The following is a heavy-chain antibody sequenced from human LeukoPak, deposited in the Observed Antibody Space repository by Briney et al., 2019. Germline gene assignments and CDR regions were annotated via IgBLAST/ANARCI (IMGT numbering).Heavy chain of an antibody. CDR1: GYTFTGYY. CDR2: INPNSGGT. J-gene: IGHJ4*02. Sequence: ASVRVSCKASGYTFTGYYMHWARQAPGQGLEWMGWINPNSGGTNYAQKFQGRVTMTRDTSISTAYMELSRLRSDDTAVYYCARDNGLAVAGLDYWGQGTLVTVSS. CDR3: ARDNGLAVAGLDY. D-gene: IGHD6-19*01. V-gene: IGHV1-2*02.